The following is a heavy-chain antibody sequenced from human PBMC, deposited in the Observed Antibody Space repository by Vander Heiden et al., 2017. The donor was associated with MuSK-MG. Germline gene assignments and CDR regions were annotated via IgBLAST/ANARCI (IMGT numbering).Heavy chain of an antibody. V-gene: IGHV1-8*02. Sequence: QVQLMQSGAEVKKTGASVKVACKASGYTFIDYEILWVRQVAGQGFEWMGWMNPKNGSTAAAETFEDRVSMTANIATKTAYMELRSLRSQDTALYYWVRGGYDGWWFDPWGQGTLVTVSS. D-gene: IGHD5-12*01. CDR1: GYTFIDYE. CDR2: MNPKNGST. CDR3: VRGGYDGWWFDP. J-gene: IGHJ5*02.